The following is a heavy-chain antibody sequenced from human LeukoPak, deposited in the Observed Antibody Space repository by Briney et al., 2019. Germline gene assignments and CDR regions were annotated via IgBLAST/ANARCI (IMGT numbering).Heavy chain of an antibody. Sequence: SETLSLTCTVSGGSISSSSYYWGWIRQPPGKGLEWIGSIYYSGSTYYNPSLKSRVTISVDTSKNQFSLKLSSVTAADTAVYYCARDLRYYYGSGIGGYFDYWGQGTLVTVSS. CDR3: ARDLRYYYGSGIGGYFDY. D-gene: IGHD3-10*01. V-gene: IGHV4-39*02. CDR2: IYYSGST. CDR1: GGSISSSSYY. J-gene: IGHJ4*02.